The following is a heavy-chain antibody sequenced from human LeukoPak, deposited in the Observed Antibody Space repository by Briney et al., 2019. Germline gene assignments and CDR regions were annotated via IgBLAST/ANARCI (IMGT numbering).Heavy chain of an antibody. Sequence: PGGSLRLSCAASGFTFSSYSMNWVRQAPGKGLEWVSSISSSSSYIYYADSVKGRFTISRDNAKDSLYLQMNSLRAEDTAVYYCARAPGRYYYDSSGYLIYWGQGTLVTVSS. V-gene: IGHV3-21*01. CDR1: GFTFSSYS. CDR2: ISSSSSYI. J-gene: IGHJ4*02. D-gene: IGHD3-22*01. CDR3: ARAPGRYYYDSSGYLIY.